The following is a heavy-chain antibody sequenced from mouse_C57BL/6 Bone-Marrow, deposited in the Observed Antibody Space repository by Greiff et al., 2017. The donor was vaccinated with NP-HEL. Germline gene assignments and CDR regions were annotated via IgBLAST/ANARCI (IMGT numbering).Heavy chain of an antibody. Sequence: QVQLRQPGAELVRPGPSVKLSCKASGYTFTSYWMHWVKQRPGQGLEWIGVIDPSDSYTNYNQKFKGKATLTVDTSSSTAYMQLSSLTSEDSAVYYCARTRATAQAPFAYWGQGTLVTVSA. CDR3: ARTRATAQAPFAY. V-gene: IGHV1-59*01. D-gene: IGHD3-2*02. CDR1: GYTFTSYW. J-gene: IGHJ3*01. CDR2: IDPSDSYT.